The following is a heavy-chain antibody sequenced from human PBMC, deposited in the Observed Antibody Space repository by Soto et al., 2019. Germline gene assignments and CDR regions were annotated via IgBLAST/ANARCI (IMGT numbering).Heavy chain of an antibody. CDR1: GLAFPIDD. CDR2: MNPSGRNT. D-gene: IGHD4-4*01. Sequence: QVQLVQSGAEVKKPGASVQVSCKASGLAFPIDDIIWVRQTIGQGLEFMGWMNPSGRNTGYVQKFQGRATFTWNTPTSTAYMDLSGLRSEDTAVYYCARYRTTVPVAFDVWGQGTMVTVSS. CDR3: ARYRTTVPVAFDV. J-gene: IGHJ3*01. V-gene: IGHV1-8*01.